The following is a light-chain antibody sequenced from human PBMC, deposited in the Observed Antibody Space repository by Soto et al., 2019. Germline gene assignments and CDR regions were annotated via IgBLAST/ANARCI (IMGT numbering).Light chain of an antibody. CDR1: QSINNL. CDR3: QQSSSTPT. J-gene: IGKJ4*01. Sequence: DIQMTQSPSSLSASVGDRVTITCRASQSINNLLNWYQQKPGKAPKLLIYGASRLESGVPSRFSGSGSGTDFTLTISDMQPEDFATYFCQQSSSTPTVGGGTNVDI. CDR2: GAS. V-gene: IGKV1-39*01.